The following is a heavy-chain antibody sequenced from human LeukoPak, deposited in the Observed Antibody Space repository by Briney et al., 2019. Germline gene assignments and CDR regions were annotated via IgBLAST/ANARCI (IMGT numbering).Heavy chain of an antibody. V-gene: IGHV4-4*07. D-gene: IGHD3-22*01. CDR2: IYTSGST. Sequence: SETLSLTCTVSGGSISSYYWSWIRQPAGRGLEWIGRIYTSGSTNYNPSLKSRVTMSVDTSKNQFSLKLSSVTAADTAVYYCARDLGNRYYYDSSGLDYWGQGTLVTVSS. CDR1: GGSISSYY. J-gene: IGHJ4*02. CDR3: ARDLGNRYYYDSSGLDY.